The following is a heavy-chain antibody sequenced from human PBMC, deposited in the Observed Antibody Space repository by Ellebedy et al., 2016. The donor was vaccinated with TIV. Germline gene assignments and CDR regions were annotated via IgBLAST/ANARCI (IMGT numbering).Heavy chain of an antibody. Sequence: ASVKVSCKASGGTFSSYAISWVRQAPGQGLEWMGGIIPIFGTANYAQKFQGRVTMTRDTSISTAYMELSRLRSDDTAVYYCARGYGSGHSNGMDVWGHGTTVTVSS. D-gene: IGHD3-10*01. CDR2: IIPIFGTA. V-gene: IGHV1-69*05. J-gene: IGHJ6*02. CDR1: GGTFSSYA. CDR3: ARGYGSGHSNGMDV.